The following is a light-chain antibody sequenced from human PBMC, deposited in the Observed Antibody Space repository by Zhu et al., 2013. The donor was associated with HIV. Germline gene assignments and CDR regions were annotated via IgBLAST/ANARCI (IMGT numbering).Light chain of an antibody. CDR3: QQYGASPLT. CDR2: GAS. Sequence: EIVLTQSPGTLSLSPGERATLSCRASQSVTGRYLAWYQQKPGLAPRLLIYGASNRATGIPDRFSGSGSGTDFTLTISRLEPEDFAVYYCQQYGASPLTFGGGTKVEIK. CDR1: QSVTGRY. J-gene: IGKJ4*01. V-gene: IGKV3-20*01.